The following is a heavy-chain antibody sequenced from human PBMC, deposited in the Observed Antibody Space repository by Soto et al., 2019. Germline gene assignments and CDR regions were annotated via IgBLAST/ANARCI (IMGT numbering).Heavy chain of an antibody. CDR3: ARMSSSWFSTEYGMDV. V-gene: IGHV1-69*13. CDR1: GGTFSSYA. CDR2: IIPIFGTA. J-gene: IGHJ6*02. Sequence: ASVKVSCKASGGTFSSYAISWVRQAPGQGLEWMGGIIPIFGTANYAQKFQGRVTITADESTSTAYMELSSLRSEDTAVYYCARMSSSWFSTEYGMDVWGQGTTVTVSS. D-gene: IGHD6-13*01.